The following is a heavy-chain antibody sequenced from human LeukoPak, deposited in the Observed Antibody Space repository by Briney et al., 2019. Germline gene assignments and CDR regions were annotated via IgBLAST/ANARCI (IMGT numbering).Heavy chain of an antibody. J-gene: IGHJ4*02. D-gene: IGHD6-19*01. CDR1: DNSIRNYY. CDR2: IYHTGST. Sequence: PSETLSLTCTVSDNSIRNYYWSWIRQSPGRGLEWIGYIYHTGSTNYNPSLKSRLTISLDTSKNQLSLSLRSVTAADMAVYYCARHRSDWYFLDQWGQGTLVTVSS. V-gene: IGHV4-59*08. CDR3: ARHRSDWYFLDQ.